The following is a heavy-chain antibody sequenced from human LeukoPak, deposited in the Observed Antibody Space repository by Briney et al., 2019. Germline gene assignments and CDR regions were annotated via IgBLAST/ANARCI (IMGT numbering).Heavy chain of an antibody. J-gene: IGHJ4*02. CDR2: IYHSGST. D-gene: IGHD6-19*01. Sequence: PSETLSLTCTVSGYSISSGYYWGWIRQPPGKGLERIGSIYHSGSTYYNPSLKSRVTISVDTSKNQFSLKLSSVTAADTAVYYCARSGSSGWLWDYWGQGTLVTVSS. CDR3: ARSGSSGWLWDY. V-gene: IGHV4-38-2*02. CDR1: GYSISSGYY.